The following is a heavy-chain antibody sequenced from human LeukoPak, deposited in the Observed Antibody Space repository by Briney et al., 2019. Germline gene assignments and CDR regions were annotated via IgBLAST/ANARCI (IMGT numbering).Heavy chain of an antibody. CDR2: MNPNSGNT. CDR3: ARGFLDYGDYVGAFDI. D-gene: IGHD4-17*01. J-gene: IGHJ3*02. V-gene: IGHV1-8*03. Sequence: APVKVSCKASGYTFTSYDINWVRQATGQGLEWMGWMNPNSGNTGYAQKFQGRVTITRNTSISTAYMELSSLRSEDTAVYYCARGFLDYGDYVGAFDIWGQGTMVTVSS. CDR1: GYTFTSYD.